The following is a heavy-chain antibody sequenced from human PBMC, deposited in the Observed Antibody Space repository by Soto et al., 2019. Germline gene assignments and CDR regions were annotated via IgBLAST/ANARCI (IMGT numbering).Heavy chain of an antibody. CDR2: IKQDGTET. Sequence: EVQLVESGGGLVQPGGSLRLYCAASRFPFSSYWMSWVRQAPGKGLEWVATIKQDGTETYYLDSVKGRFTISRDNAKTSLYLQMNSLRAEDTAVYYCASYSYVSGSRSFDYWGQGTLVTVSS. CDR3: ASYSYVSGSRSFDY. V-gene: IGHV3-7*05. CDR1: RFPFSSYW. D-gene: IGHD3-10*01. J-gene: IGHJ4*02.